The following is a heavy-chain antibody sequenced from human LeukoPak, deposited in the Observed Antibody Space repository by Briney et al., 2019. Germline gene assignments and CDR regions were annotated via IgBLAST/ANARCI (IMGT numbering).Heavy chain of an antibody. CDR3: ARDFTPDYGDYYFDY. Sequence: GGSLRLSCAASRFTSSDYYMSWIRQDPGKGLEWVSYISSSGSTIYYADSVKGRFTISRDNAKNSLYLQMNSLRAEDTAVYYRARDFTPDYGDYYFDYWGQGTLVTFSS. J-gene: IGHJ4*02. D-gene: IGHD4-17*01. V-gene: IGHV3-11*04. CDR1: RFTSSDYY. CDR2: ISSSGSTI.